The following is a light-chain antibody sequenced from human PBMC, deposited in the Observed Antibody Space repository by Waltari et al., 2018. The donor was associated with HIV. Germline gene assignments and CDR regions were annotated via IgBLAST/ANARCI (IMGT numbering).Light chain of an antibody. CDR2: WAS. CDR3: QQYYSTPWT. J-gene: IGKJ1*01. V-gene: IGKV4-1*01. Sequence: DLVMTQSPDSLVVTLGERATINCKSSQSVLYRFNNRNYLAWYQQKPEQPPKLLIYWASTREAGVPDRVGGRWSRTDITLTISILQAEVVACYCYQQYYSTPWTFGQGTKVEIK. CDR1: QSVLYRFNNRNY.